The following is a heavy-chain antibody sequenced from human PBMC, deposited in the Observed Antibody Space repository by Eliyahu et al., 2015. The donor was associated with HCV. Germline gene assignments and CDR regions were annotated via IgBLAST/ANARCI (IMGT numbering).Heavy chain of an antibody. CDR3: ASPSEGSFDAFDI. V-gene: IGHV3-30*09. CDR1: GFTFTTYP. CDR2: VSKDGSDK. J-gene: IGHJ3*02. Sequence: QVQLVESGGGVVXPGRSLXLSCAASGFTFTTYPMHWVRQAPGTGLEWVAIVSKDGSDKYYADSVKGRFAISRDNSKNTFYLQMNSLRAEDTAVYYCASPSEGSFDAFDIWGQGTMVTVSS.